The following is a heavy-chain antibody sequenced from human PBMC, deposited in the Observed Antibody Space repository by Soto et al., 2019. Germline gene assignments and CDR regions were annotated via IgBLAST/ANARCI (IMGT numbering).Heavy chain of an antibody. V-gene: IGHV1-18*01. CDR1: GYIFTSYG. CDR3: ACDSYGMDV. J-gene: IGHJ6*02. CDR2: ISGYDGNT. Sequence: QVQLVQSGAEMKKIGASVTVSCKASGYIFTSYGITWVRQAPGQGLELVGWISGYDGNTHYPQNLQGRVTVTTDTSTTTAYVELRSLRSDDTAVYYCACDSYGMDVWGQGTTVTVSS.